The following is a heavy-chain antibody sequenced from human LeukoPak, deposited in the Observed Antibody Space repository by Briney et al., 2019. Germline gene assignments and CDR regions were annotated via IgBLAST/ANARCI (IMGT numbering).Heavy chain of an antibody. V-gene: IGHV1-2*02. CDR3: AREFVLMVYARGSYGMDV. CDR1: RYTLTGYY. Sequence: ASVKVSCKASRYTLTGYYMHGVRQAPRQGLEWMGXIXXXSGGTNYAQKFHGRVTMTRDTSISTAYMELSRRRSDDTAVYYCAREFVLMVYARGSYGMDVWGPGTTVTVSS. J-gene: IGHJ6*02. CDR2: IXXXSGGT. D-gene: IGHD2-8*01.